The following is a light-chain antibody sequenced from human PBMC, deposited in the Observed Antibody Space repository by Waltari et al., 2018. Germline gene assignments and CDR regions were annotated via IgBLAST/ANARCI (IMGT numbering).Light chain of an antibody. J-gene: IGLJ1*01. V-gene: IGLV3-21*02. Sequence: SYVLTQPPSVSLAPGQTATLTCGGDNIGIKTVPWYQQRPGQAPVLVVYGDRDRPSGIPERFSGSNSGNTATLTIGRVEVGDEADYFCQVWDKSSDYVFGPGTKVTVL. CDR2: GDR. CDR3: QVWDKSSDYV. CDR1: NIGIKT.